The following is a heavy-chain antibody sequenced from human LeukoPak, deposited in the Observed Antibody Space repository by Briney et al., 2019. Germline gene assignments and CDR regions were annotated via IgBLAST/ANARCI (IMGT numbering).Heavy chain of an antibody. D-gene: IGHD6-19*01. Sequence: GGSLRLSCAASGFTFDDYTMHWVRQAPGKSLEWVSLITRDSGTTYYKDSVKGRFTISRDNSKNSLYLQMNSLRTEDTALYYCAKGYSSGWYPFDYWGQGTLVTVSS. V-gene: IGHV3-43*01. CDR3: AKGYSSGWYPFDY. CDR2: ITRDSGTT. J-gene: IGHJ4*02. CDR1: GFTFDDYT.